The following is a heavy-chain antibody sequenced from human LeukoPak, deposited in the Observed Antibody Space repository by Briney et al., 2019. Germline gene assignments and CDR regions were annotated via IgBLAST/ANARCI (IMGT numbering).Heavy chain of an antibody. CDR1: GGSISSYY. CDR2: IYTSGST. Sequence: SETLSLTCTVSGGSISSYYWSWIRQPAGKGLEWIGRIYTSGSTNYNPSLKSRVTISVDTSKNQFSLKLSSVTAADTAVYYCARSSHDPYCGGDCYSRWFDPWGQGTLVTVSS. CDR3: ARSSHDPYCGGDCYSRWFDP. V-gene: IGHV4-4*07. D-gene: IGHD2-21*01. J-gene: IGHJ5*02.